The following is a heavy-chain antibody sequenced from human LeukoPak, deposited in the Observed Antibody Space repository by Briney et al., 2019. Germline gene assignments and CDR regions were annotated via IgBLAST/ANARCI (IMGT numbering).Heavy chain of an antibody. J-gene: IGHJ5*02. CDR3: ARVVRGAGVGVYWFDP. D-gene: IGHD3-10*01. V-gene: IGHV1-18*01. Sequence: PGESLKISCKASGYTFTSYGISWVRQAPGQGLEWMGWISAYNGNTDYAQKLQGRVTMTTDTSTSTAYMELRSLRSDDTAVYYCARVVRGAGVGVYWFDPWGQGTLVTVSS. CDR1: GYTFTSYG. CDR2: ISAYNGNT.